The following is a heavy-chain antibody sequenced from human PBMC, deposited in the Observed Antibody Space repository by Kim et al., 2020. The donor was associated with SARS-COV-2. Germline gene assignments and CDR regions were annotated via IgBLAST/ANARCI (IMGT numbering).Heavy chain of an antibody. Sequence: SETLSLTCTVSGDSINNYYWSWLRQSAGKGLEWIGRIYTSGSTNYNPSLTSRVTMSVDTSKNQFSLKLSPVTAAATAVYYCARTPLWEGANYYFYMVVWGKGTTVTVS. V-gene: IGHV4-4*07. CDR1: GDSINNYY. D-gene: IGHD1-26*01. J-gene: IGHJ6*03. CDR3: ARTPLWEGANYYFYMVV. CDR2: IYTSGST.